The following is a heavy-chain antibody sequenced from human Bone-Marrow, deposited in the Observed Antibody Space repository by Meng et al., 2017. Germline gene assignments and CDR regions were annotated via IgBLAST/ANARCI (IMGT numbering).Heavy chain of an antibody. D-gene: IGHD4-23*01. CDR2: ISAYKGNT. V-gene: IGHV1-18*01. CDR3: ARASTVVTRSSFDP. Sequence: QVSLGQSGGGVEKPGASVKVSCKASGYTFTSYGISWVRQAPGQGLEWMGWISAYKGNTNYVQKFQGRVTMTTDTSTSTAYMELRSLRSDDTAVYYCARASTVVTRSSFDPWGQGTLVTVSS. CDR1: GYTFTSYG. J-gene: IGHJ5*02.